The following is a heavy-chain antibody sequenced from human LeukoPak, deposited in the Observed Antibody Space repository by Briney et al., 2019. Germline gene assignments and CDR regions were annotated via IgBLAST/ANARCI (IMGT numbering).Heavy chain of an antibody. CDR2: MNTNSGNT. V-gene: IGHV1-8*01. Sequence: ASVKVSCEASGYTFTSYDINWVRQGTGQGLEWMGWMNTNSGNTGFAQKFQGRVTMTRNTSIITAYMELSSLRSEDTAVYYCARTVVPAASSYYYYYYGMDVWGQGTTVTVSS. CDR3: ARTVVPAASSYYYYYYGMDV. CDR1: GYTFTSYD. D-gene: IGHD2-2*01. J-gene: IGHJ6*02.